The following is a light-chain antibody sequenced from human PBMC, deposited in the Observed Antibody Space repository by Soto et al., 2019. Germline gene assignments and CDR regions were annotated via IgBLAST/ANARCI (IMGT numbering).Light chain of an antibody. CDR1: QTVGSN. CDR3: RQYNNWPQVT. CDR2: GAS. J-gene: IGKJ4*01. V-gene: IGKV3-15*01. Sequence: EMVMTQSPATLSVSPGERATLSCRASQTVGSNLAWYQQKPGQAPRLLIYGASTRVTGIPARFSGSGSGTEFTLTISSLQTEDFAIYYCRQYNNWPQVTICGGTKVDIK.